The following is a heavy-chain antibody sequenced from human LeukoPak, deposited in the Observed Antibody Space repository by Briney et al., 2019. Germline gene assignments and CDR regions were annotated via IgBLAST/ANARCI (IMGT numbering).Heavy chain of an antibody. J-gene: IGHJ4*02. Sequence: PSETLSLTCTVSGXSISSSSYYWGWIRQPPGKGLEWIGSIYYSGSTYHNPSLESRVTISVDTSKNQFSLKLSSVTAADTAVYYCARHRRGYYFDSWGQGALVTVSS. CDR1: GXSISSSSYY. V-gene: IGHV4-39*01. CDR3: ARHRRGYYFDS. CDR2: IYYSGST. D-gene: IGHD3-10*01.